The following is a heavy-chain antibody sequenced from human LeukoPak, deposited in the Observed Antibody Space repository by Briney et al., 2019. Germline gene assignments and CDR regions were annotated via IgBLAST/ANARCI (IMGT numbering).Heavy chain of an antibody. D-gene: IGHD3-22*01. CDR1: GYSISSGYY. CDR3: ARRSSGYYYYFDY. Sequence: SETLSLTCTVSGYSISSGYYWGWIRQPPGKGLEWIGSGSTYYNPSLKSRVTISVDTSKNQFSLKLSSVTAADTAVYYCARRSSGYYYYFDYWGQGTLVTVSS. J-gene: IGHJ4*02. CDR2: SGST. V-gene: IGHV4-38-2*02.